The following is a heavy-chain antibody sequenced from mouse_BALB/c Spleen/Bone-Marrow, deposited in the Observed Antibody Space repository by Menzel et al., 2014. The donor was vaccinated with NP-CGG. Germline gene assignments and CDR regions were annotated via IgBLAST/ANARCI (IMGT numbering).Heavy chain of an antibody. J-gene: IGHJ2*01. D-gene: IGHD1-1*01. CDR3: ARSGSSSGYFDY. CDR1: GFTFSSFG. CDR2: IGSGSSTI. V-gene: IGHV5-17*02. Sequence: DVLLVESGGGLVQPGGSRKLSCAASGFTFSSFGMHWVRQAPEKGLEWVAYIGSGSSTIYYADTVMGRFTISRDNPKNTLFLQMTSLRSEDTAMYYCARSGSSSGYFDYWGQGTTLTVSS.